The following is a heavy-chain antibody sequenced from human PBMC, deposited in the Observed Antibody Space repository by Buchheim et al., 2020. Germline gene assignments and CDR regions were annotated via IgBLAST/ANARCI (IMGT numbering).Heavy chain of an antibody. CDR1: GGSISSSSYY. Sequence: QLQLQESGPGLVKPSETLSLTCTVSGGSISSSSYYWGWIRQPPGKGLEWIGSIYYSGSTYYNPSLKSRVTISVDTSTTQFSLKLSSVTAADTAVYYCARHRANYDILTGFIGNWFDPWGQGTL. J-gene: IGHJ5*02. CDR3: ARHRANYDILTGFIGNWFDP. D-gene: IGHD3-9*01. V-gene: IGHV4-39*01. CDR2: IYYSGST.